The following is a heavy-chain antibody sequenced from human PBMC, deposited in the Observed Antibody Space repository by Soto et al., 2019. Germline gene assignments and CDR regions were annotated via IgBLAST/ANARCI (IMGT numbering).Heavy chain of an antibody. Sequence: PGGSLRLSSAASVFTFSSYAMSWVRQAPGKGLEWVAVISYDGSNKYYADSVKGRFTISRDNSKNTLYLQMNTLRAEDTAVYYCANSFGSGSYYYYYYYGMDVWGQGTTVTVSS. J-gene: IGHJ6*02. D-gene: IGHD3-10*01. CDR3: ANSFGSGSYYYYYYYGMDV. CDR2: ISYDGSNK. V-gene: IGHV3-30*18. CDR1: VFTFSSYA.